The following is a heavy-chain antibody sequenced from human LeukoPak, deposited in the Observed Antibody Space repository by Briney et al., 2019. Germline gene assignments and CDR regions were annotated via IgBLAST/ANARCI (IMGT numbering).Heavy chain of an antibody. Sequence: PGGSLRLSCAASGFTFSSYSMNWVRQAPGKGLEWVSSISSSSSYIYYADSVKGRFTISRDNAKNSLYLQMNSLRAEDTAVYYCARDWGCSGGSCYEAFDIWGQGTMVTVSS. CDR2: ISSSSSYI. CDR3: ARDWGCSGGSCYEAFDI. J-gene: IGHJ3*02. D-gene: IGHD2-15*01. V-gene: IGHV3-21*01. CDR1: GFTFSSYS.